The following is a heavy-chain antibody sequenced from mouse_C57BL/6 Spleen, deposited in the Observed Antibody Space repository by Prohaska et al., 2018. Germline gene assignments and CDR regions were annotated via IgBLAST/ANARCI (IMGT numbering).Heavy chain of an antibody. CDR3: ASYYDYGGYFDY. Sequence: LKISSKASGYTFTDYYMNWVKQSHGKSLEWIGDINPNNGGTSYNQKFKGKATLTVDKSSSTAYMELRSLTSEDSAVYYCASYYDYGGYFDYWGQGTTLTVSS. CDR1: GYTFTDYY. J-gene: IGHJ2*01. D-gene: IGHD2-4*01. V-gene: IGHV1-26*01. CDR2: INPNNGGT.